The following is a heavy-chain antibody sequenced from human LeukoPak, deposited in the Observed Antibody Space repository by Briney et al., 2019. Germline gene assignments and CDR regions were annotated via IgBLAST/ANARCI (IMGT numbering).Heavy chain of an antibody. D-gene: IGHD4-11*01. Sequence: SETLSLTCAVSGYSISSGYYWGWIRQPPGKGLEWMGSIYHSGSTYYNPSLKSRVTISVDTSKNQFSLKLSSVTAADTAVYYCARAYSKLDYWGQGTLVTVSS. CDR1: GYSISSGYY. J-gene: IGHJ4*02. CDR2: IYHSGST. V-gene: IGHV4-38-2*01. CDR3: ARAYSKLDY.